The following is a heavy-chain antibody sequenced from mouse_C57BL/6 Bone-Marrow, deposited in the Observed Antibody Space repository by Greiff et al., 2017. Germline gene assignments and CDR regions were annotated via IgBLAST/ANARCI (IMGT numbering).Heavy chain of an antibody. D-gene: IGHD2-1*01. V-gene: IGHV1-52*01. CDR1: GYTFTSYW. Sequence: QVQLQQPGAELVRPGSSVKLSCKASGYTFTSYWMHWVKQRPIQGLEWIGNIDPSDSETHYNQKFKDKATLTVDKSSSTAYMQLSSLTSEDSAVYYCARWRDGNYYEAMDYWGQGTSVTVSS. CDR3: ARWRDGNYYEAMDY. J-gene: IGHJ4*01. CDR2: IDPSDSET.